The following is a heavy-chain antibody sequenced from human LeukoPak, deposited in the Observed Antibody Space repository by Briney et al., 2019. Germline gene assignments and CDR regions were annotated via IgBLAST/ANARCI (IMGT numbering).Heavy chain of an antibody. V-gene: IGHV1-69*04. J-gene: IGHJ1*01. CDR3: ARDHSGSYYADYFQH. D-gene: IGHD1-26*01. Sequence: SVKVSCKASGGTFNSYAISWVRQAPGQGLEWMGRIIPILGIANDAQKFQGRVTITADKSTSTAYMELSSLRSEDTAVYYCARDHSGSYYADYFQHWGQGTLVTVSS. CDR1: GGTFNSYA. CDR2: IIPILGIA.